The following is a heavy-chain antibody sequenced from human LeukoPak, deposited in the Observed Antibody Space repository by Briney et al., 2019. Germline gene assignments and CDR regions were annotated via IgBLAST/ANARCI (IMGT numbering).Heavy chain of an antibody. J-gene: IGHJ4*02. Sequence: SETLSLTCAVYGGSFSGYYWSWIRQPPGKGLEWIGEINHSGSTNYNPSLKSRVTISVDTSKNQFSLKLSSVTAADTAVYYCARIPHYYPYYYGSGSYFDYWGQGTLVTVSS. D-gene: IGHD3-10*01. CDR2: INHSGST. CDR3: ARIPHYYPYYYGSGSYFDY. V-gene: IGHV4-34*01. CDR1: GGSFSGYY.